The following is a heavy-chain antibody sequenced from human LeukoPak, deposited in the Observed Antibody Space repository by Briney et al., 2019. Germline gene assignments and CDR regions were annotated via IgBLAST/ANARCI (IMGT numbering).Heavy chain of an antibody. CDR2: IYHSGST. Sequence: PSETLSLTCAVSGYSISSGYYWCWIRQPPGKGLEWMGSIYHSGSTYYNPSLKSRVTISVDTSKNQFSLKLSSVTAADTAVYYCARCRSPEGRWFDPWGQGTLVTVSS. CDR3: ARCRSPEGRWFDP. V-gene: IGHV4-38-2*01. CDR1: GYSISSGYY. J-gene: IGHJ5*02. D-gene: IGHD6-6*01.